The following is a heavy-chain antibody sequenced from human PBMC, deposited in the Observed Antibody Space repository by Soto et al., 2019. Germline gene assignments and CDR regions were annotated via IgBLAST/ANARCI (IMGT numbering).Heavy chain of an antibody. D-gene: IGHD3-22*01. CDR3: ARRTSAYYLDS. CDR2: ISYDGSKK. CDR1: GFSFSSFG. J-gene: IGHJ4*02. Sequence: QVQLVESGGGVVQPGKSLRLSCAASGFSFSSFGMNWVRQAPGKGLEWVAVISYDGSKKYYADSVKGRFTISRDNSKNTLYLQMDSLRAEDTAVFYCARRTSAYYLDSWGQGTLVTVSS. V-gene: IGHV3-30*03.